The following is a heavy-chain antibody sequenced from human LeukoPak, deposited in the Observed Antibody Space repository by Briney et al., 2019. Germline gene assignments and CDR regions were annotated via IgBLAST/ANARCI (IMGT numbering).Heavy chain of an antibody. D-gene: IGHD6-19*01. J-gene: IGHJ4*02. CDR2: IKQDGSEK. CDR1: GFTFSSYW. CDR3: ARDGPIAVAGTDY. V-gene: IGHV3-7*01. Sequence: PGGSLRLSCAASGFTFSSYWMSWARQAPGKGLEWVANIKQDGSEKYYVDSVKGRFTISRDNAKNSLYLQMNSLRAEDTAVYYCARDGPIAVAGTDYWGQGTLVTVSS.